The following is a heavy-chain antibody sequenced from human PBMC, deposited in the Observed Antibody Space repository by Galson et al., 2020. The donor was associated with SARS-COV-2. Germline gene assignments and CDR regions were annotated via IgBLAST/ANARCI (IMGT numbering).Heavy chain of an antibody. Sequence: ASVTVSCKASGYTLTGYYLHWVRQAPGQGREWVGWINPNSGVTNYAQKFQGRVTMTRDTSISTAYMELSRLRSDDTAIYYCVRDGSSASQYDFNYYRYVWGKGTTVTVSS. CDR3: VRDGSSASQYDFNYYRYV. CDR2: INPNSGVT. D-gene: IGHD6-6*01. J-gene: IGHJ6*03. V-gene: IGHV1-2*02. CDR1: GYTLTGYY.